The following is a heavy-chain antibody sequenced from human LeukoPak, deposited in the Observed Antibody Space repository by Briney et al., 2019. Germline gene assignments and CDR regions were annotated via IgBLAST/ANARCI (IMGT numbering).Heavy chain of an antibody. Sequence: GGSLRLSCAASGFTFSNAWLSWVRQAPGKGLEWVSYISSSGSTIYYADSVKGRFTIPRDNAKNSLYLQMNSLRPDDTALYYCSTDPRLLIYWGHGTLVTVSS. CDR3: STDPRLLIY. D-gene: IGHD2-8*01. CDR2: ISSSGSTI. CDR1: GFTFSNAW. V-gene: IGHV3-11*01. J-gene: IGHJ4*01.